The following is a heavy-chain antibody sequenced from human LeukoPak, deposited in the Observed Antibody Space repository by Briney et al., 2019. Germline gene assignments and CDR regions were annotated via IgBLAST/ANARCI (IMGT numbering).Heavy chain of an antibody. J-gene: IGHJ4*02. V-gene: IGHV3-23*01. CDR1: GFTFSSYA. CDR2: ISASGDST. D-gene: IGHD5-18*01. Sequence: PGRSLRLSCAASGFTFSSYAMSWVRQAPGKGLEWVSAISASGDSTYYADSVKGRFTISRESSKNTLYLQMNSLRAEDTAVYYCAKPNAYSYFFAYWGQGTLVTVSS. CDR3: AKPNAYSYFFAY.